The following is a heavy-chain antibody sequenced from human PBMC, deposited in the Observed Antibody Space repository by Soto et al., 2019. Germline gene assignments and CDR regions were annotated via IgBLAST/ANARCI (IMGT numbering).Heavy chain of an antibody. J-gene: IGHJ6*02. Sequence: ASVKVSCQASGYTFTSYAMHWVRQAPGQRLEWMGWINAGNGNTKYSQKFQGRVTITRDTSASTAYMELSSLRSEDTAVYYCARTDTLLATQNYYYYGMDVWGQGTTVTVSS. V-gene: IGHV1-3*01. CDR1: GYTFTSYA. D-gene: IGHD5-12*01. CDR3: ARTDTLLATQNYYYYGMDV. CDR2: INAGNGNT.